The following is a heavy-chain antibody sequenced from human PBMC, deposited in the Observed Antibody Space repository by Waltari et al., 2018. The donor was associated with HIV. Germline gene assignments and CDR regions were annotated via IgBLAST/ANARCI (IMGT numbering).Heavy chain of an antibody. D-gene: IGHD6-13*01. CDR2: IYTSGST. V-gene: IGHV4-61*02. CDR3: ARGDSSSWYSYNWFDP. CDR1: GGSISSGSYY. Sequence: QVQLQESGPGLVKPSQTLSLTCTVSGGSISSGSYYWSWIRQPAGKGLEWIGRIYTSGSTNYNPSLKSRVTISVDTSKNQFSLKLSSVTAADTAVYYCARGDSSSWYSYNWFDPWGQGTLVTVSS. J-gene: IGHJ5*02.